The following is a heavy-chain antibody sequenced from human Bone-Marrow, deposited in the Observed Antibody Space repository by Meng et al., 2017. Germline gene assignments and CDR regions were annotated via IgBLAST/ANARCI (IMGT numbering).Heavy chain of an antibody. J-gene: IGHJ4*02. CDR1: GYTFTGNY. V-gene: IGHV1-2*02. D-gene: IGHD1-26*01. CDR3: ARALFNSGFDY. Sequence: ASVKVSCKASGYTFTGNYMHWVRQAPGQGLEWIGWINPNSGGTDYAQKFQGRVTMTRDKSINTVYMELNTLQSDATAVYYCARALFNSGFDYWGQGTLVTVSS. CDR2: INPNSGGT.